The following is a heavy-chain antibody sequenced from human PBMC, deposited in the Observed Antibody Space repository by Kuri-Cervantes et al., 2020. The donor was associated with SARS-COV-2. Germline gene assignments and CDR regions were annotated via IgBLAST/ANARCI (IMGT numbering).Heavy chain of an antibody. V-gene: IGHV1-69*06. J-gene: IGHJ6*02. Sequence: SVKVSCKASGYTFTSYGISWVRQAPGQGLEWMGGIIPIFGTANYTQKFQGRVTITADKSTSTAYMELSSLRSEDTAVYYCARSIVVVVADYYGMDVWGQGTTVT. D-gene: IGHD2-15*01. CDR1: GYTFTSYG. CDR3: ARSIVVVVADYYGMDV. CDR2: IIPIFGTA.